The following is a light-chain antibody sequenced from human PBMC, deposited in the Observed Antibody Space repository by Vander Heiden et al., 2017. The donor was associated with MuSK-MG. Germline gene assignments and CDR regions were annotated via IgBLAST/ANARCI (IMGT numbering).Light chain of an antibody. CDR1: ENVKSH. V-gene: IGKV3-15*01. CDR3: QQDDNWPYT. CDR2: GAS. J-gene: IGKJ2*01. Sequence: EVLMTQSPATLSVSPGERATLSCRASENVKSHLAWYQQKRGQAPRLLIYGASTRATGLPARFSGSGSGTEFSLTISGLQSGDSAVYYCQQDDNWPYTFGQGTTLEIK.